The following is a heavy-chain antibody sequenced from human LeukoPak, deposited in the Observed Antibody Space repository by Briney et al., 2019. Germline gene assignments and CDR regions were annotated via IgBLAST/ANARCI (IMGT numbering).Heavy chain of an antibody. V-gene: IGHV4-39*07. D-gene: IGHD2-2*01. Sequence: PSETLSLTCTVSGGSISSSSYYWGWIRQPPGKGLEWIGSIYYSGSTYYNPSLKSRVTISVDTSKNQFSLKLSSVTAADTAVYYCARGGAEYQLLSYFHYWGQGTLVTVSS. CDR1: GGSISSSSYY. CDR2: IYYSGST. J-gene: IGHJ4*02. CDR3: ARGGAEYQLLSYFHY.